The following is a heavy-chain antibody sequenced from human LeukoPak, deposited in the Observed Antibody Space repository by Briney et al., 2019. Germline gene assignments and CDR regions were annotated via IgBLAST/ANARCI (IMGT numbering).Heavy chain of an antibody. CDR3: AREPPTFWSGYSDAFDI. D-gene: IGHD3-3*01. V-gene: IGHV4-34*01. CDR2: INHSGST. Sequence: PSETLSLTCAVYGGSFSGYYWSWIRQPPGKGLEWIGEINHSGSTNYNPSLKSRVTISVDTSKNQFSLKLSSVTAADTAVYYCAREPPTFWSGYSDAFDIWGQGTMVTVSS. J-gene: IGHJ3*02. CDR1: GGSFSGYY.